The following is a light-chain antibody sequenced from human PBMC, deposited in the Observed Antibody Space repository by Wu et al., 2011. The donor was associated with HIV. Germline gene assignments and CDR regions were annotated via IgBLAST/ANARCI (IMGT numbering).Light chain of an antibody. J-gene: IGKJ5*01. V-gene: IGKV3-11*01. Sequence: EIVLTQSPATLSLSPRERATLSCRASQSVGSDLAWYQQKPGQAPRLLISDASNRATGIPARFSGSGSGTDFTLTISSLEPEDFAIYYCHQRRNWPLTFGPRDTTGRL. CDR3: HQRRNWPLT. CDR1: QSVGSD. CDR2: DAS.